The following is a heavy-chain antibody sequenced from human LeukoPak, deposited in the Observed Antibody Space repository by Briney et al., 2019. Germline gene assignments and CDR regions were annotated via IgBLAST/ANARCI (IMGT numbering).Heavy chain of an antibody. V-gene: IGHV4-34*01. CDR2: INHSGST. D-gene: IGHD5-18*01. J-gene: IGHJ6*03. CDR3: ARHVAYSYGHGGYYYYYYMDV. CDR1: GGSFSGYY. Sequence: PSETLSLTCAVYGGSFSGYYWSWIRQPPGKGLEWIGEINHSGSTNYNPSLKSRVTISVDTSKNQFSLKLSSVTAADTAVYYCARHVAYSYGHGGYYYYYYMDVWGKGTTVTISS.